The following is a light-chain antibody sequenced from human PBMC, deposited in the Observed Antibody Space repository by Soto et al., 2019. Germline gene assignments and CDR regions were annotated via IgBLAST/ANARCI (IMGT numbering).Light chain of an antibody. CDR3: QQYDISPWT. V-gene: IGKV3-20*01. J-gene: IGKJ1*01. CDR1: QSLSSNF. Sequence: EIVLTQSPATLSLSPGERATLSCRASQSLSSNFLAWYQQKPGQPPRLLIYDSSTRATGFPGRFSGSGSGTGFTLTIIRQEPEDFAVYYGQQYDISPWTFGQGTKVEIK. CDR2: DSS.